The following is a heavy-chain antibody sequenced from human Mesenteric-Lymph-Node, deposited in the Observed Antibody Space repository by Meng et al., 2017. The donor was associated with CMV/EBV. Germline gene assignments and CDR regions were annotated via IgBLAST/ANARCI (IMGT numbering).Heavy chain of an antibody. J-gene: IGHJ4*02. CDR3: AREVADGYPVDY. V-gene: IGHV1-18*01. D-gene: IGHD5-24*01. CDR2: ISTYSGNT. Sequence: VSVKVSCKASGYTFTRNTISWVRQAPGQGLEWMGWISTYSGNTQYAQKLQDRVTMTRDTSTSTAYMELRSLRSEDTALYYCAREVADGYPVDYWGQGTLVTVSS. CDR1: GYTFTRNT.